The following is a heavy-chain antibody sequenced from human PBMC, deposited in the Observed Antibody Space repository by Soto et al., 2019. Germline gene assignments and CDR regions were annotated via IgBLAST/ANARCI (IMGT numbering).Heavy chain of an antibody. CDR2: ISSSSSYI. J-gene: IGHJ6*03. CDR3: ARDGEKLLHAVSAI. Sequence: PGKGLEWVSSISSSSSYIYYADSVKGRFTISRDNAKNSLYLQMNSLRAGDTAVYYCARDGEKLLHAVSAIWGKGTT. D-gene: IGHD3-10*01. V-gene: IGHV3-21*01.